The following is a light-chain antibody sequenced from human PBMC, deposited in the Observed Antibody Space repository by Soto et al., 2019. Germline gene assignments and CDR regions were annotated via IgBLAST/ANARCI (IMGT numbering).Light chain of an antibody. CDR3: QSYDSSLTTFV. V-gene: IGLV1-40*01. J-gene: IGLJ1*01. Sequence: QSLLTQPPSVSGAPGLRVAISCTGSSSNIGAEYDVHWYQQLPGTAPKRLIYGDNNRPSGVPDRFSGSKSGTSASLAITGLQPEDEADYYCQSYDSSLTTFVFGTGTKVTVL. CDR1: SSNIGAEYD. CDR2: GDN.